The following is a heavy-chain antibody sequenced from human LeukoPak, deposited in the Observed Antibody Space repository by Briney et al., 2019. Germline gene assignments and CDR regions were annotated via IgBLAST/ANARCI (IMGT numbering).Heavy chain of an antibody. CDR2: ISYDGTNK. Sequence: GGSLRLSCAASGFTFSTYAMHWVRQAPGKGLEWVVVISYDGTNKYYADSVEGRFTISRDNSKNTLYLQMNSLRTEDTAVYYCARDRGDKSGHYQGGFDYWGQGTLVTVSS. CDR3: ARDRGDKSGHYQGGFDY. J-gene: IGHJ4*02. D-gene: IGHD3-22*01. CDR1: GFTFSTYA. V-gene: IGHV3-30-3*01.